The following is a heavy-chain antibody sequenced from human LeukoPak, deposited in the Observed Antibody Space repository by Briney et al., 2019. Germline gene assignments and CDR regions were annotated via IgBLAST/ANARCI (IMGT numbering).Heavy chain of an antibody. CDR3: AIDPNWGTHS. CDR1: GFTFGTYT. D-gene: IGHD7-27*01. V-gene: IGHV3-23*01. CDR2: IGSSGGGI. Sequence: GVSPRLSCAASGFTFGTYTMYWVRHPPGKRLEWVSIIGSSGGGIHYADSVKGRFTISRDNSKNALYLQMNSLRVEDTAVYYCAIDPNWGTHSWGQGALVTVSS. J-gene: IGHJ4*02.